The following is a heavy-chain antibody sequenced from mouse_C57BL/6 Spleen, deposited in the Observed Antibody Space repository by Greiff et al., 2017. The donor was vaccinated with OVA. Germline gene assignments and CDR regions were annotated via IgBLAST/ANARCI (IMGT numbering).Heavy chain of an antibody. CDR1: GYTFTSYW. J-gene: IGHJ1*03. CDR2: IHPNSGST. Sequence: QVQLQQPGAELVKPGASVKLSCKASGYTFTSYWMHWVKQRPGQGLEWIGMIHPNSGSTNYNEKFKSKATLTVDKSSSTAYMQLSSLTSEDSAVYYCARFSSYSNYWYFDVWGTGTTVTVSS. D-gene: IGHD2-5*01. V-gene: IGHV1-64*01. CDR3: ARFSSYSNYWYFDV.